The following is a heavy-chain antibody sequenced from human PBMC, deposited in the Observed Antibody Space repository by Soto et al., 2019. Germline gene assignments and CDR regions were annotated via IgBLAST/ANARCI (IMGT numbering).Heavy chain of an antibody. CDR2: ISGSGGST. J-gene: IGHJ4*02. V-gene: IGHV3-23*01. Sequence: GGSLRLSCAASGFTFSSYAMSWVRQAPGKGLEWVSAISGSGGSTYYADSVKGRFTISRDNSKNTLYLQMNSLRAEDTAVYYCARSLAVAGTEIDYWGQGTLVSVSS. CDR1: GFTFSSYA. CDR3: ARSLAVAGTEIDY. D-gene: IGHD6-19*01.